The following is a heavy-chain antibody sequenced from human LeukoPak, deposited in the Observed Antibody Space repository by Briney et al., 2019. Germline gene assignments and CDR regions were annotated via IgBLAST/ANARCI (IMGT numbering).Heavy chain of an antibody. D-gene: IGHD2-21*02. CDR1: GGSISSSSYY. Sequence: SSETLSLTCTVSGGSISSSSYYWGWIRQPPGKGLEWIGSIYYSGSTYYNPSLKSRVTISVDTSKNQFSLKLSSVTAADTAVYYCAGRGDWDAFDIWGQGTMVTVSS. J-gene: IGHJ3*02. CDR3: AGRGDWDAFDI. CDR2: IYYSGST. V-gene: IGHV4-39*01.